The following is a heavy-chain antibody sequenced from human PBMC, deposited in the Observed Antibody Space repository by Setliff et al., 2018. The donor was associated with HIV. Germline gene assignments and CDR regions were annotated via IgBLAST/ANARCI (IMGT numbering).Heavy chain of an antibody. Sequence: GASVKVSCKASGYTFTGYYIHWVRQAPGQGLEWMGWINPNNGGTNYAQKLQGRVTMTRDTSIRTAYIELRRLRSDDTAVYYWARDYYDSSGYIFFPGLPDYWGQGTLVTVSS. CDR3: ARDYYDSSGYIFFPGLPDY. J-gene: IGHJ4*02. CDR1: GYTFTGYY. CDR2: INPNNGGT. D-gene: IGHD3-22*01. V-gene: IGHV1-2*02.